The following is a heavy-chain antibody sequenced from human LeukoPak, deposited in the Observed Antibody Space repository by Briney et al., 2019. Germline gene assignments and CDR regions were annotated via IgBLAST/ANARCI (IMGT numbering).Heavy chain of an antibody. CDR1: GGSISSYY. Sequence: PSETLSLTCTVTGGSISSYYWSWIRQPPGKGLEWIGEINHSGSTNYNPSLKSRVTISVDTSKNQFSLKLSSVTAADTAVYYCARGCRSSWYVDWFDPWGQGTLVTVSS. CDR3: ARGCRSSWYVDWFDP. CDR2: INHSGST. J-gene: IGHJ5*02. D-gene: IGHD6-13*01. V-gene: IGHV4-34*01.